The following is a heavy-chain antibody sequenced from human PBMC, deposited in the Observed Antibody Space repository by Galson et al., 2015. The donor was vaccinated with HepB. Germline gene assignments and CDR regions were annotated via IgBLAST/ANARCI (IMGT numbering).Heavy chain of an antibody. CDR1: GFSLSTSGVG. CDR2: IYWDDDK. Sequence: ALVKPTQTLRLTCTFSGFSLSTSGVGVGWIRQPPGKALEWPALIYWDDDKRYSPSLKSRLTITKDTSKNQVVLTMTNMDPVDTATYYCARSYSSSWYSEFAYWGQGTLVTVSS. D-gene: IGHD6-13*01. J-gene: IGHJ4*02. V-gene: IGHV2-5*02. CDR3: ARSYSSSWYSEFAY.